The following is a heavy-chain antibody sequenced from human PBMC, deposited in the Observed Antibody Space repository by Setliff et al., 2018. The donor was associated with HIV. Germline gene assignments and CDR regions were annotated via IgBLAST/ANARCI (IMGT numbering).Heavy chain of an antibody. Sequence: SETLSLTCTVSGDSISSYSWNWIRQSPGGGLEWIGFIFSSGSTKYNPSLQSRVTMSIDTSKNQFSLRLTSVTAAATAVYYCARRIDDSGSFPDKNWFDTWGQGSLVTVSS. CDR2: IFSSGST. CDR3: ARRIDDSGSFPDKNWFDT. CDR1: GDSISSYS. J-gene: IGHJ5*02. V-gene: IGHV4-4*09. D-gene: IGHD3-10*01.